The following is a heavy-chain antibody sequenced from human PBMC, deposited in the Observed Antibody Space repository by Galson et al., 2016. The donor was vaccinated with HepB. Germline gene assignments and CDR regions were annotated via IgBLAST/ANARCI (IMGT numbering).Heavy chain of an antibody. CDR2: ISYGGTDI. CDR1: GFTFSSYA. V-gene: IGHV3-30*04. J-gene: IGHJ6*02. D-gene: IGHD1-26*01. CDR3: AKAQWEIRQAMDV. Sequence: SLRLSCAASGFTFSSYAMHWVRQAPGKGLEWVAIISYGGTDIYYADSVKGRFTISRDNSNKTLYLQMDSLRAEDTAVYYCAKAQWEIRQAMDVWGQGTTVSVSS.